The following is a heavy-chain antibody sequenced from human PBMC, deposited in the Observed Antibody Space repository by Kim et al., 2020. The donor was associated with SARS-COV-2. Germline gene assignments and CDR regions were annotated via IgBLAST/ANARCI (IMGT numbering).Heavy chain of an antibody. V-gene: IGHV3-15*01. J-gene: IGHJ4*02. CDR3: TTIILTYFDY. Sequence: GTGDYPATVKGRFIISRDDSENTLYLELNSLKAEDTAIYYCTTIILTYFDYWGQGNLVTVSS. CDR2: GTG.